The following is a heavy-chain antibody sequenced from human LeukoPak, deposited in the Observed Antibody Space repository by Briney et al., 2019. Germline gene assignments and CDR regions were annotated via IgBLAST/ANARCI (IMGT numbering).Heavy chain of an antibody. Sequence: SETLSLTCAVYGGSFSGYYWSWIRQPPGKGLEWIGEINHSGSTNYNPSLKSRVTTSVDTSKSQFSLKLSSVNAADTGVYYCARGRRDDFWSGYPKRNWFDPWGQGTLSPSPQ. D-gene: IGHD3-3*01. J-gene: IGHJ5*02. V-gene: IGHV4-34*01. CDR2: INHSGST. CDR1: GGSFSGYY. CDR3: ARGRRDDFWSGYPKRNWFDP.